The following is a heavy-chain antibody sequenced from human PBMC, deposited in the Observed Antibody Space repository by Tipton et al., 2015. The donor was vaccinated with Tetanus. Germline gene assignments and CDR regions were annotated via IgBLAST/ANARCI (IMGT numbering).Heavy chain of an antibody. J-gene: IGHJ5*02. CDR3: AKVRDSNGWSRRSNYFDL. CDR2: IDDSGSS. D-gene: IGHD6-19*01. Sequence: TLSLTCAVYGGSFSGYSWTWIRQPPGKGLEWIGEIDDSGSSYYNPYLQSRVTMSVDRSQNHFSLNLRSVSAADTAVYYCAKVRDSNGWSRRSNYFDLWAQGTLVTVSS. V-gene: IGHV4-34*01. CDR1: GGSFSGYS.